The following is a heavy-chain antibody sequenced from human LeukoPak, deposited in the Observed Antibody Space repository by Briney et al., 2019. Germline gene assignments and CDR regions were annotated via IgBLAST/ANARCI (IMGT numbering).Heavy chain of an antibody. D-gene: IGHD3-16*01. CDR2: IYSGGST. Sequence: GGPPRLPCAASGFSVSKNYMNWVRQSPGKGLEWVSVIYSGGSTYHADSVKGRFTISRDNSKNTLYLHMNRLRAEDTAVYYCARGGIVWVLGFDIWGQGTMVTVSS. V-gene: IGHV3-53*01. J-gene: IGHJ3*02. CDR1: GFSVSKNY. CDR3: ARGGIVWVLGFDI.